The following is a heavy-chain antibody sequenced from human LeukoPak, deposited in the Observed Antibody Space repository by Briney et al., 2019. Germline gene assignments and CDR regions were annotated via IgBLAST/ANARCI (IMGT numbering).Heavy chain of an antibody. V-gene: IGHV3-7*01. CDR1: GFTFSSYW. D-gene: IGHD3-16*01. CDR2: IGEDGSEK. J-gene: IGHJ4*02. CDR3: ARANVPNDY. Sequence: GGSLRLSCAASGFTFSSYWMTWVRQAPGKGLEWVANIGEDGSEKYYVDSVKGRFTISRDNAKNSLYLQMNSLRAEDTAVYYCARANVPNDYWGQGTLVTVSS.